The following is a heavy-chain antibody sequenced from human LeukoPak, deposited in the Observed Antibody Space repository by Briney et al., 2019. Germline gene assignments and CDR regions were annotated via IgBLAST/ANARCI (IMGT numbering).Heavy chain of an antibody. CDR2: IRQDGSEK. Sequence: GGSLRLSCAASGFMFSNSWMSWVRQAPGKGLEWVANIRQDGSEKYYVDSVKGRFTISRDNAKNSVYLQMNSLRGEDSAVYYCARGGGTYDYWGQGTLVTVSS. V-gene: IGHV3-7*04. CDR1: GFMFSNSW. CDR3: ARGGGTYDY. D-gene: IGHD1-26*01. J-gene: IGHJ4*02.